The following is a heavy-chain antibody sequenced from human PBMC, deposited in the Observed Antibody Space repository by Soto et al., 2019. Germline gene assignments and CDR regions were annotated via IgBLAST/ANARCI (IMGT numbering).Heavy chain of an antibody. CDR3: AKVGGDRGTKDVDFDY. D-gene: IGHD3-16*01. J-gene: IGHJ4*02. V-gene: IGHV3-23*01. CDR1: GFTFSSYA. Sequence: EVQLLESGGGLVQPGGSLGLSCAASGFTFSSYAMSWVRQAPGKGLEWVSAISGRGGSTYYADSVKGRFTISRDNSKNTLYLQMNSLRAEDTAVYYCAKVGGDRGTKDVDFDYWGQGTLVTVSS. CDR2: ISGRGGST.